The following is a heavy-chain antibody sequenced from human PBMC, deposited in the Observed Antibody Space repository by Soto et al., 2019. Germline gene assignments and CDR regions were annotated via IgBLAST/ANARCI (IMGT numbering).Heavy chain of an antibody. CDR2: INAGNGNT. Sequence: GASVKVSCKASGYTFTSYAMHWVRQAPGQRLEWMGWINAGNGNTKYSQKFQGRVTITRDTSASTAYMELSSLRSEDTAVYYCARAYLLYDFWSGYYAWFDPWGQGTLVTVSS. V-gene: IGHV1-3*01. J-gene: IGHJ5*02. D-gene: IGHD3-3*01. CDR3: ARAYLLYDFWSGYYAWFDP. CDR1: GYTFTSYA.